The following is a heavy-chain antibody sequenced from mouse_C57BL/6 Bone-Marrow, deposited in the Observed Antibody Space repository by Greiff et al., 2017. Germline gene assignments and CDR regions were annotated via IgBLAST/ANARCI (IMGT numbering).Heavy chain of an antibody. CDR3: ARSGGLRRRGGFAY. Sequence: EVQLQQSGPELVKPGASVKIPCKASGYTFTDYNMDWVKQSHGKSLEWIGDINPNNGGTIYNQKFKGKATLTVDKSSSTAYMELRSLTSEDTAVYYCARSGGLRRRGGFAYWGQGTLVTVSA. V-gene: IGHV1-18*01. J-gene: IGHJ3*01. CDR1: GYTFTDYN. D-gene: IGHD2-4*01. CDR2: INPNNGGT.